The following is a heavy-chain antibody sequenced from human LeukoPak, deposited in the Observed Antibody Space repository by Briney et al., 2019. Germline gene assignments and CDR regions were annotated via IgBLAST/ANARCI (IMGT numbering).Heavy chain of an antibody. CDR2: LSRSGNT. V-gene: IGHV4-39*01. D-gene: IGHD2-8*01. CDR3: GRREYGVGFQH. CDR1: GGSISGGSHY. Sequence: PSETLSLTCTVSGGSISGGSHYWGWIRQPPGMGLEWIGTLSRSGNTYFNPSLKSRVTISVDTSKNLFSLDLTSVTAPDTAVYYCGRREYGVGFQHWGQGTPVTVSS. J-gene: IGHJ1*01.